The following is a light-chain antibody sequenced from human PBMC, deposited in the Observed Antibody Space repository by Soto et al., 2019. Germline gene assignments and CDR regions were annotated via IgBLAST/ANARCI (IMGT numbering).Light chain of an antibody. J-gene: IGLJ2*01. CDR1: SSDIGSYNL. Sequence: QSALTQPASVSGSPGQSITISCTGTSSDIGSYNLVSWYQHHPGNAPKLMIYEGSKRPSGVSNRFSGSKSGNTASLTISGLQPEDEADYYCCSDGGTTLFGGGTKVTVL. CDR3: CSDGGTTL. CDR2: EGS. V-gene: IGLV2-23*01.